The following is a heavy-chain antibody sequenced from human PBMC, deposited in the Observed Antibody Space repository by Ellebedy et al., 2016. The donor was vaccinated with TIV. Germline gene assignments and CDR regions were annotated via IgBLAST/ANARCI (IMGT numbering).Heavy chain of an antibody. D-gene: IGHD3-22*01. CDR2: IYPGDSDT. Sequence: GESLKISCKGSGYSFTTYWIGWVRQMPGKGLEWMGVIYPGDSDTRYSPSFQGQVTISADKSISTAYLQWSSLKASDTAMYYCARRRDTDDDSSGYYEDIWGQGTMVTVSS. J-gene: IGHJ3*02. CDR1: GYSFTTYW. CDR3: ARRRDTDDDSSGYYEDI. V-gene: IGHV5-51*01.